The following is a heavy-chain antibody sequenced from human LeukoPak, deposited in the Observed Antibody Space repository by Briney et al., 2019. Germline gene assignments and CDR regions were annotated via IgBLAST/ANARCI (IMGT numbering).Heavy chain of an antibody. CDR1: GYTFTGYY. J-gene: IGHJ4*02. CDR2: INPNSGGT. Sequence: GASVKVSCKASGYTFTGYYMHWVRQAPGHGLEWMGWINPNSGGTNYAQKFQGRVTMTRDTSISTAYMELSRLRSDDTAVYYCAAGGHVRVYDSSAYYGHYWGQGTLVTVSS. D-gene: IGHD3-22*01. CDR3: AAGGHVRVYDSSAYYGHY. V-gene: IGHV1-2*02.